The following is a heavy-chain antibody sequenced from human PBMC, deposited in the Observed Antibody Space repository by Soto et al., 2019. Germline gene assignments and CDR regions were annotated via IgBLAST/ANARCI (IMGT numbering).Heavy chain of an antibody. V-gene: IGHV3-23*01. J-gene: IGHJ4*02. CDR1: GFSFSSYY. CDR3: AKDSATVTSYPDY. D-gene: IGHD4-4*01. Sequence: GGSLRLSCAASGFSFSSYYMSWVRQAPGKGLEWVSAISGSGGSTYYADSVKGRFTISRDNSKNTLYLQMNSLRAEDTAVYYCAKDSATVTSYPDYWGQGTLVTVSS. CDR2: ISGSGGST.